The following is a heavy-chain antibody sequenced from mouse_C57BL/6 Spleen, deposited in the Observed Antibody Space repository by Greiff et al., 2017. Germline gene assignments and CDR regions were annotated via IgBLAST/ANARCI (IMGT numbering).Heavy chain of an antibody. Sequence: QVQLQQSGPELVKPGASVKISCKASGYAFSSSWMNWVKQRPGKGLEWIGRIYPGDGDTNYNGKFKGKATLTADKSSSTAYMQLSSLTSEDSAVYFCARWVGREAMDYWGQGTSVTVSS. CDR1: GYAFSSSW. V-gene: IGHV1-82*01. CDR2: IYPGDGDT. D-gene: IGHD4-1*01. CDR3: ARWVGREAMDY. J-gene: IGHJ4*01.